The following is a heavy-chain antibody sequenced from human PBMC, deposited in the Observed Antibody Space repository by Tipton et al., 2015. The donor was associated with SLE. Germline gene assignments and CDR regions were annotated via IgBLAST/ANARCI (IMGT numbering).Heavy chain of an antibody. CDR2: INDSGST. V-gene: IGHV4-39*02. CDR1: GGSISSSSYY. D-gene: IGHD3-10*01. Sequence: TLSLTCTVSGGSISSSSYYWGWIRQPPGKGLEWIGEINDSGSTNYNPSPKSRVTISVDTSENQVSLNLGSVTAADTAIYYCARGGRELVVFTWFDRWGQGTLVTVSS. J-gene: IGHJ5*02. CDR3: ARGGRELVVFTWFDR.